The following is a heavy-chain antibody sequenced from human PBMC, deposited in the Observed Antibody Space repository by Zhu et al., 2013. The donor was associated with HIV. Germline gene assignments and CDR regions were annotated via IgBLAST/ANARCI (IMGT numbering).Heavy chain of an antibody. D-gene: IGHD2-15*01. V-gene: IGHV1-8*01. CDR1: GYTFTTYH. Sequence: QVQLVQSGAEVKKPGASVKVSCKASGYTFTTYHINWVRQAAGQGLEWMGWMNPNTGDTGYAQTFQGRVTMTRNTSISTAYMVWSSLTSEDTAVYYCARGVLVAAISGMDVWGRRDRRSPSP. CDR2: MNPNTGDT. CDR3: ARGVLVAAISGMDV. J-gene: IGHJ6*02.